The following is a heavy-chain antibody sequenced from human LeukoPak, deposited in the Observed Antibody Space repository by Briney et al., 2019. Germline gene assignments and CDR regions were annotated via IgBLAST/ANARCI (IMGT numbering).Heavy chain of an antibody. Sequence: GGSLRLSCAASGFTFSDYWMNWVRLAPGKGLEWVASIRQDGSEKSYVDSVKGRLTISRDNTWNSLYLQMNSLRAEDTAVYYCARDGTAPGLYFDLWGQGTLVTVSS. CDR1: GFTFSDYW. J-gene: IGHJ4*01. D-gene: IGHD1/OR15-1a*01. V-gene: IGHV3-7*01. CDR3: ARDGTAPGLYFDL. CDR2: IRQDGSEK.